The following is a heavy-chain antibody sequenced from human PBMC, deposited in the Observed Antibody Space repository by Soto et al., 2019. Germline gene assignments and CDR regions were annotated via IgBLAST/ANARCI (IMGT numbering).Heavy chain of an antibody. CDR3: ARDIAAAGTNFDY. CDR1: GGSFSGYY. J-gene: IGHJ4*02. D-gene: IGHD6-13*01. CDR2: INHSGST. V-gene: IGHV4-34*01. Sequence: QVQLQQWGAGLLKPSETLSLTCAVYGGSFSGYYWSWIRQPPGKGLEWIGEINHSGSTNYNPSLKSRVTISVDTSKNQFSLKLCSVTAADTAVYYCARDIAAAGTNFDYWGQGTLVTVSS.